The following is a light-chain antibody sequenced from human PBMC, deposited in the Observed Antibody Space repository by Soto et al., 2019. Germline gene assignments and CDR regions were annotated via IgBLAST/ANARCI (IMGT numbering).Light chain of an antibody. CDR2: DAS. V-gene: IGKV1-5*01. Sequence: DIPMTQSPSTLSASVGDRVTITCRASQSISSWLAWYQQKPGKAPRLLIYDASYLERGVPSRFSGSGSGTEFTLTISVLQPDDVATYYCQQYNSFWTFGQGTKVEI. CDR1: QSISSW. J-gene: IGKJ1*01. CDR3: QQYNSFWT.